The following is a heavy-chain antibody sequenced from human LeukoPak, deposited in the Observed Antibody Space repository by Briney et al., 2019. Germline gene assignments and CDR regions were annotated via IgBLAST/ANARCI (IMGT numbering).Heavy chain of an antibody. V-gene: IGHV3-53*01. Sequence: PGGSLRLSCAASGFTVSSNYMSWVRQAPGKGLEWGSVIYSGGSTYYADSVKGRFTISRDNSKNTLYLQMNSLRAEDTAVYYCARDDILTGYRDYWGQGTLVTVSS. CDR3: ARDDILTGYRDY. CDR1: GFTVSSNY. D-gene: IGHD3-9*01. J-gene: IGHJ4*02. CDR2: IYSGGST.